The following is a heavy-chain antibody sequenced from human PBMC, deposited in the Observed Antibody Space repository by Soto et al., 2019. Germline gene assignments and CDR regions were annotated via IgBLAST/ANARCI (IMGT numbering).Heavy chain of an antibody. J-gene: IGHJ3*01. D-gene: IGHD3-9*01. V-gene: IGHV3-74*01. CDR2: ISSDGTTI. CDR1: GFTFSNYY. CDR3: TRSPGGYYID. Sequence: EGSLRLSCAASGFTFSNYYMHWVRQAPGKGPVWVSRISSDGTTINYADSVKGRFTISRDNAKNTVYLQMSSLRAEDTAVYYCTRSPGGYYIDWGQGTMVTVSS.